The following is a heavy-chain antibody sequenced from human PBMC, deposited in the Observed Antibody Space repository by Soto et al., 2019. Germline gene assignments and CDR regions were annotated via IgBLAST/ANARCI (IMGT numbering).Heavy chain of an antibody. CDR1: GGSFSGYF. CDR2: INHGGYT. CDR3: ASGSTVLAV. J-gene: IGHJ1*01. Sequence: QVQLQQWGAGLVKPSETLSLTCAVSGGSFSGYFWTWIRQPPGKGLEWIAEINHGGYTNYNPSLVSRVTLSVDTSRSQFSMKMNSVSAAVTAVYFGASGSTVLAVRGQGILVTVSS. D-gene: IGHD4-17*01. V-gene: IGHV4-34*02.